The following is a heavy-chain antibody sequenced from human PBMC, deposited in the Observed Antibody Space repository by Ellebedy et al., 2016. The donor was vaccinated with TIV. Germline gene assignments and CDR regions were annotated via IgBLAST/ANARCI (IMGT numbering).Heavy chain of an antibody. J-gene: IGHJ4*02. CDR2: INPNSGGT. CDR1: GYTFTGYY. CDR3: ARDGGSYSDFDY. D-gene: IGHD1-26*01. Sequence: AASVKVSCKASGYTFTGYYIRWVRQAPGQGLEWMGWINPNSGGTNYAQKFQGWVTMTRDTSISTAYMELSRLRSDDTAVYYCARDGGSYSDFDYWGQGTLVTVSS. V-gene: IGHV1-2*04.